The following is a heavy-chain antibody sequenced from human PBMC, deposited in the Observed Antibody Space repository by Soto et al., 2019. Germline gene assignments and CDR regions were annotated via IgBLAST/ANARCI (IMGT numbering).Heavy chain of an antibody. D-gene: IGHD2-15*01. CDR2: ISWNSGSI. V-gene: IGHV3-9*01. CDR3: AALGYCSGGSCSVQQPNYYYYYYMDV. J-gene: IGHJ6*03. CDR1: GFTFDDYA. Sequence: GGSLRLSCAASGFTFDDYAMHWVQQAPGKGLEWVSGISWNSGSIGYADSVKGRFTISRDNAKNSLYLQMNSLRAEDTALYYCAALGYCSGGSCSVQQPNYYYYYYMDVWGKGTTVTVSS.